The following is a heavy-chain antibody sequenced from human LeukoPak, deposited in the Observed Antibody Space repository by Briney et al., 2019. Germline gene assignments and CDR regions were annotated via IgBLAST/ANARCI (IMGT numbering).Heavy chain of an antibody. CDR2: IYSGGGT. D-gene: IGHD3-10*01. CDR3: ARYYGSGTYAFDI. CDR1: GFTVSSYY. J-gene: IGHJ3*02. V-gene: IGHV3-66*01. Sequence: PGGSLRLSCAASGFTVSSYYMNWVRQAPGKGLEWVSVIYSGGGTYYTDSVKGRFTISRDNSKNTLYLQMNSLRAEDTAVYYCARYYGSGTYAFDIWGQGTMVTVSS.